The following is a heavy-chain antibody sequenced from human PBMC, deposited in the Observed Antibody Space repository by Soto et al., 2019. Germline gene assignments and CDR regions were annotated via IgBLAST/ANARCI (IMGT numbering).Heavy chain of an antibody. D-gene: IGHD2-15*01. V-gene: IGHV3-23*01. J-gene: IGHJ5*02. CDR3: AKGAYIVVVVAATRFLNWFDP. CDR2: ISGSGGST. Sequence: EVQLLESGGGLVQPGGSLRLSCAASGFTFGSYAMSWVRQAPGKGLEWVSAISGSGGSTYYADSVKGRFTISRDNSKNTLYLQMNSLRAEDTAVYYCAKGAYIVVVVAATRFLNWFDPWGQGTLVTVSS. CDR1: GFTFGSYA.